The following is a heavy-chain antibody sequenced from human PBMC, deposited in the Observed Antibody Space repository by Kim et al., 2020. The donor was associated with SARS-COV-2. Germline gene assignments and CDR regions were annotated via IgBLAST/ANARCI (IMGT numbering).Heavy chain of an antibody. CDR2: INSDGRTT. D-gene: IGHD3-10*01. V-gene: IGHV3-74*01. J-gene: IGHJ5*02. CDR3: AKATKLWGADNCFDP. Sequence: GGSLRLSCVASGFTFSDSWMHWVRQAPGKGLLWVSRINSDGRTTTYADSVEGRFTISRDNTTNTLYLQMNSLRVEDTALYYCAKATKLWGADNCFDPWG. CDR1: GFTFSDSW.